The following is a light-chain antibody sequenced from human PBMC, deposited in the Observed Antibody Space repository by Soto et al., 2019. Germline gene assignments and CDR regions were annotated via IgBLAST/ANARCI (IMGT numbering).Light chain of an antibody. Sequence: EIVLTQSPGTLSLSPGERATLSCRASQTVSTNFLAWYQQKPGQAPRLLIHGASGRASGIPDRFSGSGSGTDFTLTISRLEAVDFAVYYCQLYGNSPRYTFGQGTKLEIK. CDR2: GAS. CDR1: QTVSTNF. V-gene: IGKV3-20*01. J-gene: IGKJ2*01. CDR3: QLYGNSPRYT.